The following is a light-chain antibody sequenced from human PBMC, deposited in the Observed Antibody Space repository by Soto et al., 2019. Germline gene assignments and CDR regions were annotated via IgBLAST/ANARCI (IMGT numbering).Light chain of an antibody. CDR2: EAS. J-gene: IGKJ4*01. V-gene: IGKV1-5*03. CDR3: QQHNSFPLT. Sequence: DIQMTQSPSTLSASIGDRVTITCRASQSISNWLAWYQQKPGKAPNILIYEASSLRSGGSSRFSGSGSGTEFTLTISSLQPDDFATYYCQQHNSFPLTFGGGTRVEI. CDR1: QSISNW.